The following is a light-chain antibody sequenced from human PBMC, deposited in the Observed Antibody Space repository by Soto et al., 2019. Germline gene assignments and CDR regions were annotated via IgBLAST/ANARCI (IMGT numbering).Light chain of an antibody. Sequence: DIVMTQSPDSLAVSLGERATINCKSSQSILYSSNNRNYLAWYQQIPGQPPKLLIYWASTRESGVPDRFSGSGSGTDFTLTISSLQTEDVAVYYCQQYYGIPFTFGPGT. CDR1: QSILYSSNNRNY. CDR3: QQYYGIPFT. CDR2: WAS. V-gene: IGKV4-1*01. J-gene: IGKJ3*01.